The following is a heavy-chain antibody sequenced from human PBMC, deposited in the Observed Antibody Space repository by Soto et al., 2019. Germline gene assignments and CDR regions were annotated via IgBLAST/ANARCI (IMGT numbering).Heavy chain of an antibody. CDR2: TYYWSRWYN. Sequence: SQTLSLTCAISGDSVSSNRATWNWIRQSPSRGLEWLGRTYYWSRWYNEYEASVKSRISINPDTSKNQFSLQLNSVTPEDTAVYFCARGGKIAAAAIDYWGLGILLTFSS. CDR3: ARGGKIAAAAIDY. CDR1: GDSVSSNRAT. V-gene: IGHV6-1*01. D-gene: IGHD6-13*01. J-gene: IGHJ4*02.